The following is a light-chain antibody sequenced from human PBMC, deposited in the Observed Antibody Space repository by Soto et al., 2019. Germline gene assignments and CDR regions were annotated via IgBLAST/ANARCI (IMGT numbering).Light chain of an antibody. J-gene: IGKJ4*01. V-gene: IGKV1-39*01. CDR3: QQSFGNPRT. CDR1: QNINTY. Sequence: DIQMTQSPYSLSAAVGDRVTIACRASQNINTYLNWYQQKPGQAPKLLIFLASTLENGVPSRFGGSGSGTDFTLTISSLQPEDFATYYCQQSFGNPRTFGGGTKVDIK. CDR2: LAS.